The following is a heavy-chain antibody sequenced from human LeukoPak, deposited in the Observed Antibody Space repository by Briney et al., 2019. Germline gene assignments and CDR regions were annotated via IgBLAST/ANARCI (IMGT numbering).Heavy chain of an antibody. CDR3: ARVLSGSYSDY. CDR2: IYYSGST. Sequence: PSETLSLTCTVSGGSISSSSYYWGWIRQPPGKGLEWIGGIYYSGSTYYNPSLKSRVTISVDTSKNQFSLKLSSVTAADTAVYYCARVLSGSYSDYWGQGTLVTVSS. J-gene: IGHJ4*02. CDR1: GGSISSSSYY. V-gene: IGHV4-39*07. D-gene: IGHD1-26*01.